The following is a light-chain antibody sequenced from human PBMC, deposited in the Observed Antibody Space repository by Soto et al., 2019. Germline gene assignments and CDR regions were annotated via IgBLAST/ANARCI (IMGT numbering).Light chain of an antibody. CDR3: QSYDNSLSGPVV. Sequence: QSALTQPRSVSGSPGQSVTISCTGTRSDVGGYAYISWYQQHPGKVPKLIIYDVSKRPSGVPDRFSGSKSGNTASLTISGLQAEDEADYYCQSYDNSLSGPVVFGGGTKLTVL. CDR1: RSDVGGYAY. V-gene: IGLV2-11*01. J-gene: IGLJ3*02. CDR2: DVS.